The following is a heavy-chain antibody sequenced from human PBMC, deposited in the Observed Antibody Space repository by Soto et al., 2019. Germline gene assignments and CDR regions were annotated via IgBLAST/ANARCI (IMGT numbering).Heavy chain of an antibody. CDR3: ARAIRGFSYVVDY. Sequence: PGGSLRLSCAASGFSFSSRSINWVCQAPGKGLEWVSYISGYGATKYYEDSVKGGFTISRDNARNSLYLQMSSLGDEDTAVYYCARAIRGFSYVVDYWGQGTLVTVSS. J-gene: IGHJ4*02. D-gene: IGHD5-12*01. V-gene: IGHV3-48*02. CDR2: ISGYGATK. CDR1: GFSFSSRS.